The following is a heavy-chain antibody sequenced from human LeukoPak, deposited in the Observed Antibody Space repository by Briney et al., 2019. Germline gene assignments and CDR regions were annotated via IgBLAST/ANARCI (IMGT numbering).Heavy chain of an antibody. V-gene: IGHV4-59*01. CDR1: GGSISSYY. Sequence: SETLSLTCTVSGGSISSYYWSWIRQPPGKGLEWIGYIYYRGSTNYNPSLKSRVTISVDTSKNQFSLKLSSVTAADTAVYYCARTYDFWSGYYRGEAYYFDYWGQGTLVTVSS. J-gene: IGHJ4*02. D-gene: IGHD3-3*01. CDR2: IYYRGST. CDR3: ARTYDFWSGYYRGEAYYFDY.